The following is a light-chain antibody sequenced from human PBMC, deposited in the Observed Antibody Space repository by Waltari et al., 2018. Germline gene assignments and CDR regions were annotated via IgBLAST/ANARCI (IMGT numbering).Light chain of an antibody. CDR1: SGYIGGYNY. Sequence: QSALTQPASVSGSPGPSITISCTGTSGYIGGYNYVSWYQQYPGKAPKLIIFEVSYRPSGVSHRFSAAKSGNTASLTISGLQAEDEAHYYCSSYTMTSATAFGTGTKVTVL. CDR2: EVS. CDR3: SSYTMTSATA. V-gene: IGLV2-14*01. J-gene: IGLJ1*01.